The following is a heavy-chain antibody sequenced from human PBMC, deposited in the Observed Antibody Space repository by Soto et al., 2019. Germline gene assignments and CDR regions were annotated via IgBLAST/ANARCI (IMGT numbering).Heavy chain of an antibody. CDR2: INHSGST. CDR3: ARGRACSSTSCYIEATASPYWYFDL. Sequence: SETLSLTCAVYGGSFSGYYWSWIRQPPGKGLEWFGEINHSGSTNYNPSLKSRVTISVDTSKNQFSLKLSSVTAADTAVYYCARGRACSSTSCYIEATASPYWYFDLWGRGTLVT. J-gene: IGHJ2*01. D-gene: IGHD2-2*02. V-gene: IGHV4-34*01. CDR1: GGSFSGYY.